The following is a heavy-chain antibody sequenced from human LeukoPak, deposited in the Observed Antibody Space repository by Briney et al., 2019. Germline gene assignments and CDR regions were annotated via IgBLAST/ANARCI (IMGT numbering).Heavy chain of an antibody. CDR3: ARTHEVLYFDY. V-gene: IGHV4-59*08. J-gene: IGHJ4*02. D-gene: IGHD3-3*01. CDR1: GGSISSHY. Sequence: SSETLSLTCTVSGGSISSHYWSWIRQPPGKGLEWIGYIYYSGGTNYNPSLKSRVTISVDTSKKQFTLQVNSVTAADTAVYYCARTHEVLYFDYWGQGTLVTVSS. CDR2: IYYSGGT.